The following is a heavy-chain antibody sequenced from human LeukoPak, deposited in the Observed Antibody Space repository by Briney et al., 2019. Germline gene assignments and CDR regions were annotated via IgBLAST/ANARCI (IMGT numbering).Heavy chain of an antibody. J-gene: IGHJ1*01. D-gene: IGHD2-2*01. CDR3: AKDPANQLLYPAHFSH. Sequence: PGGSLRLSCAASGFTFSSYVMNWVRQAPGKGLEWVSAISGSGVSTSYADSVKGRFTISRDNSKNTLYLHMNSLIAEDTAIYFCAKDPANQLLYPAHFSHWGQGTLVTVSS. CDR1: GFTFSSYV. V-gene: IGHV3-23*01. CDR2: ISGSGVST.